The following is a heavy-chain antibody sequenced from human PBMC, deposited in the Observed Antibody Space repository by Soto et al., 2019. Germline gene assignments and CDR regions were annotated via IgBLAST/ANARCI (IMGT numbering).Heavy chain of an antibody. CDR1: GYTFTSYG. CDR2: ISAYNGNT. D-gene: IGHD3-22*01. J-gene: IGHJ4*02. V-gene: IGHV1-18*01. Sequence: ASVKVSCKASGYTFTSYGISWVRQAPGQGLEWMGWISAYNGNTNYAQKLQGRVTMTTDTSTSTAYMELRSLRSDDTAVYYCAREAVTYYYDSSPPARTYYFDYWGQGTLVTVSS. CDR3: AREAVTYYYDSSPPARTYYFDY.